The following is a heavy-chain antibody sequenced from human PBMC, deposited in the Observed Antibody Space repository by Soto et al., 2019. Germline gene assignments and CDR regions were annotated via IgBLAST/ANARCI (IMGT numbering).Heavy chain of an antibody. CDR3: TSRCLEHCLSSGYSALYDY. D-gene: IGHD3-22*01. V-gene: IGHV3-7*05. CDR2: IRQDGSEK. Sequence: GGSLRLSCAASVFSFSKFWMSWVRQTPGKGLEWVANIRQDGSEKNYVDSVKGRFTISRDNGKNSLYLPMNSLRVDDTAVYYRTSRCLEHCLSSGYSALYDYPAQRALDTGSS. CDR1: VFSFSKFW. J-gene: IGHJ4*02.